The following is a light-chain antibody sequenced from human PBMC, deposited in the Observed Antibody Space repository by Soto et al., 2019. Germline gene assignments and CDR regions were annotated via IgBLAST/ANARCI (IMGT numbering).Light chain of an antibody. J-gene: IGKJ4*01. V-gene: IGKV3-20*01. CDR3: QQYGSSPRA. Sequence: EIVLTQSPGTLSLSPGERATLSCRASQTVSSTYLAWYQQTPGQAPRLLIYGASSRATGIPDRFSGSGSGTDFTLTISRLEPEDFAVYYCQQYGSSPRAFGGGTKVEI. CDR2: GAS. CDR1: QTVSSTY.